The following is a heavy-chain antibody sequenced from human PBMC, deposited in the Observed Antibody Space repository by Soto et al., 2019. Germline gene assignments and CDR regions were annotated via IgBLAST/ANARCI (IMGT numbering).Heavy chain of an antibody. CDR3: ATQTGLYYYGMDV. CDR2: IFYSGST. CDR1: GGSINSFF. J-gene: IGHJ6*02. Sequence: PSETLSLTCTVSGGSINSFFWSWVRQPPGKGLESIGYIFYSGSTNYNPSLKSRVTISLDTSKTQFSLNLTSVTAADTAVYYCATQTGLYYYGMDVWGQGTTVTSP. V-gene: IGHV4-59*01.